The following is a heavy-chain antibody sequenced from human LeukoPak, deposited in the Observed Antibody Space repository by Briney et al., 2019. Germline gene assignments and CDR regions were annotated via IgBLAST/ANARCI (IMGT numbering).Heavy chain of an antibody. V-gene: IGHV5-51*01. J-gene: IGHJ4*02. CDR1: GSSFTSYW. D-gene: IGHD3-22*01. Sequence: GASLKISCKGSGSSFTSYWIGWVRQMPGKGLEWMGIIYPADSDARYSPSFQGQVTISADKSISTAYLQWSSLKASDTAMYYCARQYYDSRGSGLFDYWGQGTLVTVSS. CDR2: IYPADSDA. CDR3: ARQYYDSRGSGLFDY.